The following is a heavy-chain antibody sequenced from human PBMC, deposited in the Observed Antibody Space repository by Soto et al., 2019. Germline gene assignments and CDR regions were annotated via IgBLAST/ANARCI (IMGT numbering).Heavy chain of an antibody. D-gene: IGHD3-16*01. Sequence: GGSLRLSCAASEFTFSRYWMSWVRQAPGKGLEWVANIKQDGREKYYLDSVKGRFTISRDNANNSVFLLMDGLTAEDTGTYYCARGVSPLGGNFDSWGQGIQVTVSS. V-gene: IGHV3-7*03. CDR3: ARGVSPLGGNFDS. CDR1: EFTFSRYW. CDR2: IKQDGREK. J-gene: IGHJ4*02.